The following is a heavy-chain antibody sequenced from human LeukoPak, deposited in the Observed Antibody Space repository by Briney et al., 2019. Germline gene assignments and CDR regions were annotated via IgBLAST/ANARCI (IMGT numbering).Heavy chain of an antibody. J-gene: IGHJ4*02. V-gene: IGHV3-23*01. CDR2: ISGSGGST. D-gene: IGHD2-2*01. CDR1: GFTFSSYA. Sequence: PGGSLRLSCAASGFTFSSYAMSWVRQAPGKGLEWVSAISGSGGSTYYADSVKGRFTISRDNSKNTLYLQMNSLRAEDTAVYYCETETGYCSSTSCPEGDYWGQGTLVTVSS. CDR3: ETETGYCSSTSCPEGDY.